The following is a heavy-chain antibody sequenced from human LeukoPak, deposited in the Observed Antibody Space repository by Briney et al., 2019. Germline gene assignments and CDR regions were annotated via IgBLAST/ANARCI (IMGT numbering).Heavy chain of an antibody. CDR3: AREDTGPSDY. Sequence: PSETLSLTCAVYGGSFSGYYWSWIRQPPGKGLEWIGEINHSGSTNYNPSLKGRVTISVDTSKNQFSLKLSSVTAADTAVYYCAREDTGPSDYWGQGTLVTVSS. V-gene: IGHV4-34*01. D-gene: IGHD2-15*01. J-gene: IGHJ4*02. CDR1: GGSFSGYY. CDR2: INHSGST.